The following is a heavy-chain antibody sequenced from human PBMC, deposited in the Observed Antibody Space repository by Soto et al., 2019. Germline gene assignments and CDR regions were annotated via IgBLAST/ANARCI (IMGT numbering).Heavy chain of an antibody. D-gene: IGHD5-18*01. CDR3: ARVLIAGVTTD. CDR2: SNHVGNT. J-gene: IGHJ4*02. CDR1: GGFFSGYY. Sequence: QVQLQQWGAGLLKPSETLSLTCAVYGGFFSGYYWSWIRQPPGKGLEWIGESNHVGNTNYNPSLKSRGAMWVEGGGKGCGGRLSSVTAADTAVYYCARVLIAGVTTDWGQGTLVLVSS. V-gene: IGHV4-34*01.